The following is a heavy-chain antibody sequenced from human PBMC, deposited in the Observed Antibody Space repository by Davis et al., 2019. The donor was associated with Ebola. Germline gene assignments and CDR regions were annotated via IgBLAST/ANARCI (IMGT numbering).Heavy chain of an antibody. CDR3: ARVGRADSGYDYFDY. D-gene: IGHD5-12*01. CDR1: GYTFPSYA. V-gene: IGHV1-3*01. J-gene: IGHJ4*02. CDR2: INAGNGNT. Sequence: AASVKVSCKASGYTFPSYAMHWVRQAPGQRLEWMGWINAGNGNTKYSQKFQGRVTITRDTSESTAYMELSSLRSEDTAVYYCARVGRADSGYDYFDYWGQVTLVTVSS.